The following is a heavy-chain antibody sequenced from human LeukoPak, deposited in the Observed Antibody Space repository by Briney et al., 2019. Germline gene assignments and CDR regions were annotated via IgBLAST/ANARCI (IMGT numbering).Heavy chain of an antibody. D-gene: IGHD6-19*01. V-gene: IGHV1-2*02. J-gene: IGHJ4*02. CDR3: ARQSSGWYFLDY. CDR1: GYTFTGYY. Sequence: ASVKVSCTASGYTFTGYYMHWVRQAPGQGLEWMGWIKPNSGGTNYAQKFQGRVTMTRDTSISTAYMELSRLRSDDTAVYYCARQSSGWYFLDYWGQGTLVTVSS. CDR2: IKPNSGGT.